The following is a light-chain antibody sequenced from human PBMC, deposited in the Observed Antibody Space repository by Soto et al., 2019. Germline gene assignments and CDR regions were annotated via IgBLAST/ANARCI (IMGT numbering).Light chain of an antibody. V-gene: IGLV2-14*01. J-gene: IGLJ3*02. CDR3: NSHTISSTLV. Sequence: QSALTQPASVSGSPGQSITISCTGTSSDVGGYNYVSWYQQHPGKAPKLMIYEVSNRPSGVSNRFSGSKSGNTASLTISGLQAEDEADYYCNSHTISSTLVFGGGTKLTAL. CDR2: EVS. CDR1: SSDVGGYNY.